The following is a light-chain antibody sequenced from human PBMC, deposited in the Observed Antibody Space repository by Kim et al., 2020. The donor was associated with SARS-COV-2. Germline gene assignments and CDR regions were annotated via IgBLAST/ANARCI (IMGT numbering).Light chain of an antibody. CDR3: QACDTSSPT. V-gene: IGLV3-1*01. J-gene: IGLJ3*02. CDR1: ELGNKY. Sequence: VPPGKTATITCSGDELGNKYVCWYQQKPGQSPVLVIYQDTKRPSGIPERFSGSSSENTATLTITGTQPLDEADYYCQACDTSSPTFGGGTQLTVL. CDR2: QDT.